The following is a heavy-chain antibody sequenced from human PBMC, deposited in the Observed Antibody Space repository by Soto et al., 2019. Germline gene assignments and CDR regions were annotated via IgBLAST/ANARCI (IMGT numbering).Heavy chain of an antibody. D-gene: IGHD3-22*01. CDR3: ASGDYYDSSGFDY. J-gene: IGHJ4*02. CDR1: GYSISSGYY. V-gene: IGHV4-38-2*01. CDR2: IYHSGST. Sequence: SETLSLTXAVSGYSISSGYYWGWIRQPPGKGLEWIGSIYHSGSTYYNPSLKSRVTISVDTSKNQFSLKLSSVTAADTAVYYCASGDYYDSSGFDYWGQGTLVTVS.